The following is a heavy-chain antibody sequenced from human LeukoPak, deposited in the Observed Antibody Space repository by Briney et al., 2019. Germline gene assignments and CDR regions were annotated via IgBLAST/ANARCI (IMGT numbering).Heavy chain of an antibody. D-gene: IGHD5-24*01. V-gene: IGHV3-23*01. J-gene: IGHJ4*02. CDR3: AKDPDGEMATISANYFHY. Sequence: GGSLRLSCAASGFTCSSYAMSWVPQAQGKGREGVSAISGGGGSTYYAGSVKGRFTISRDNSKNTLYLQMNSLRAEDTAVYYCAKDPDGEMATISANYFHYWRQGTLVTVSS. CDR2: ISGGGGST. CDR1: GFTCSSYA.